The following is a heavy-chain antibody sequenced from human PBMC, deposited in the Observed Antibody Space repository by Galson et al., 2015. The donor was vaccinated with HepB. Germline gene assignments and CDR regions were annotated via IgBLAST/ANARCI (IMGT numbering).Heavy chain of an antibody. V-gene: IGHV1-8*01. J-gene: IGHJ4*02. CDR1: GYTFTSYD. Sequence: SCAASGYTFTSYDINWVRQATGQGLEWMGWMNPNSGNTGYAQKFQDRVTMTRNTSISTAYMELSSLRSEDTAVYYCARVGGWYGIDYWGQGTLVTVSS. CDR3: ARVGGWYGIDY. CDR2: MNPNSGNT. D-gene: IGHD6-19*01.